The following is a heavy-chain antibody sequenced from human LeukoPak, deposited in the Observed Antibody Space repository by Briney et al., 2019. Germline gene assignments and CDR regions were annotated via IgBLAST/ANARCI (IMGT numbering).Heavy chain of an antibody. V-gene: IGHV3-30*02. J-gene: IGHJ4*02. CDR3: VVATVGYFDY. CDR1: GFTVSSNY. D-gene: IGHD5-12*01. Sequence: SGGSLRLSCAASGFTVSSNYMTWVRQAPGKGLEWVAFIRYDGSNKYYADSVKGRFTISRDNSKNTLYLQMNSLRAEDTAVYYCVVATVGYFDYWGQGTLVTVSS. CDR2: IRYDGSNK.